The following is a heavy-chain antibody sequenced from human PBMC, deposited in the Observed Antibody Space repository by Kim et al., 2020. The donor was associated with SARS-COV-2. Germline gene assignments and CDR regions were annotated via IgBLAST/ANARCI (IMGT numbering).Heavy chain of an antibody. CDR3: AREDGGSLSFDY. V-gene: IGHV4-59*01. Sequence: NLTPPLQGRVTISVDTSKNQFSLKLSSVTAADTAVYYCAREDGGSLSFDYWGQGTLVTVSS. J-gene: IGHJ4*02. D-gene: IGHD1-26*01.